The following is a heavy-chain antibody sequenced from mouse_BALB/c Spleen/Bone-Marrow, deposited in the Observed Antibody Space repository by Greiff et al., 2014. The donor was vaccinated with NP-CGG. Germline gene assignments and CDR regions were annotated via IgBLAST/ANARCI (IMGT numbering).Heavy chain of an antibody. CDR1: GISLIGVG. CDR2: IWGDGST. D-gene: IGHD2-14*01. V-gene: IGHV2-6-7*01. CDR3: ANTYYKYEGFFDV. Sequence: QVQLKESGPGLVAPSQSLSITCTVSGISLIGVGVNWIRQPPGKGLEWLGMIWGDGSTDYNSALRSRLSISKDNSKSQVFLKMNSLQTDDTARYYCANTYYKYEGFFDVWGAGTTVTVSS. J-gene: IGHJ1*01.